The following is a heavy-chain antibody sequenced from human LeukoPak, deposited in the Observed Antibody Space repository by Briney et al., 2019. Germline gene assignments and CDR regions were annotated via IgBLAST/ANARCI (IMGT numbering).Heavy chain of an antibody. J-gene: IGHJ6*02. V-gene: IGHV3-7*03. D-gene: IGHD3-22*01. CDR3: ARESYYYDSSGLESGYYYYGMDV. CDR2: IKQDGSEK. Sequence: GGSLRLSCAASGFTFSSYWMSWVRQAPGKGLEWVANIKQDGSEKYYVDSVKGRFTISRDNAKNSLYLQMNSLRAEDTAVYYCARESYYYDSSGLESGYYYYGMDVWGQGTTVTVPS. CDR1: GFTFSSYW.